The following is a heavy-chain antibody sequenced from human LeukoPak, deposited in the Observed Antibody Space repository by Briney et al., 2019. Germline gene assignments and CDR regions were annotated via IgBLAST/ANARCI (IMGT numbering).Heavy chain of an antibody. D-gene: IGHD1-1*01. CDR3: ARQRSRALDL. J-gene: IGHJ3*01. CDR1: GDSVSNNGVA. V-gene: IGHV6-1*01. CDR2: TYFGSKWYN. Sequence: SQTLSLTCAISGDSVSNNGVAWNWIRQSPARGLEWLGRTYFGSKWYNDYAMSVKSRITINPDTSKNQFSLQLSSVTPEDTVVYFCARQRSRALDLWGQGTMVTVSS.